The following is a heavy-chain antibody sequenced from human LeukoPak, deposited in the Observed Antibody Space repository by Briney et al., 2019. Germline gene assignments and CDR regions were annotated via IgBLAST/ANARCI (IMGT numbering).Heavy chain of an antibody. CDR1: GASISTGGYY. J-gene: IGHJ4*02. CDR2: IYYTGAI. V-gene: IGHV4-31*03. CDR3: ARAVSAAAGIGY. D-gene: IGHD6-13*01. Sequence: SETLSLTCTFSGASISTGGYYWTWIRQPPGEGLEWVGYIYYTGAIDYNPSLKSRLTISLDTSKNQFSLKLNSVTAADTAVYYCARAVSAAAGIGYWGQGTLVTVSS.